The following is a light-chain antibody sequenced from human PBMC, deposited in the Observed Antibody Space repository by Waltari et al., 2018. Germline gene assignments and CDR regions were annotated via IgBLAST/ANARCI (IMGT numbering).Light chain of an antibody. CDR2: DAS. CDR3: QQGYTTPLT. CDR1: QSIDTY. J-gene: IGKJ4*01. V-gene: IGKV1-39*01. Sequence: DIQMTQSPSFLSASVGDRVTIAWRTSQSIDTYLYWYQQKPGKAPKLLIYDASNLQRGGPSRFSGGGSGTTFTLTSSSLQPEDFATYFCQQGYTTPLTFGGGTKVEIK.